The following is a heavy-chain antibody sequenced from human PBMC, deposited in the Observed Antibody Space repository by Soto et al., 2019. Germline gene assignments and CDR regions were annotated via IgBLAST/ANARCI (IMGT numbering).Heavy chain of an antibody. CDR3: AKYLPASPTPGRWFDP. V-gene: IGHV3-23*01. D-gene: IGHD2-15*01. J-gene: IGHJ5*02. CDR1: GFTFSNYA. Sequence: EEQLLESGGGLVQPGGSLRLSCAASGFTFSNYAMTWVRQAPGKGLEWVSIISSIGSNTYYSDSVKGRFSMSRDNSKSILYLQMNSLRADDTALYFCAKYLPASPTPGRWFDPWGQGTLVTVSS. CDR2: ISSIGSNT.